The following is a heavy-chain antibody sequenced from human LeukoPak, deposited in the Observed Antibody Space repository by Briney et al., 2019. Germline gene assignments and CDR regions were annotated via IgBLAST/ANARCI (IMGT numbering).Heavy chain of an antibody. Sequence: GGSLRLSCAASGFTFSSYAMSWVRQAPGKGLEWVSAISGSGGSTYYAGSVKGRFTISRDNSKNTLYLQMNSLRAEDTAVYYCAKGGQWLVPYNWFDPWGQGTLVTVSS. CDR1: GFTFSSYA. CDR3: AKGGQWLVPYNWFDP. J-gene: IGHJ5*02. V-gene: IGHV3-23*01. CDR2: ISGSGGST. D-gene: IGHD6-19*01.